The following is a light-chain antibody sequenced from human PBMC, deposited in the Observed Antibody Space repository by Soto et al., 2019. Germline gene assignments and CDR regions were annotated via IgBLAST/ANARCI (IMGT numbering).Light chain of an antibody. V-gene: IGKV3-15*01. CDR3: QQYNNWPHT. Sequence: EIVMTQSPGTLSVSPGERATLSCRAGQGVTTNFAWYQQKSGQPPSLLIYDVSIRATGIPARFNGSGSGTEFTLTISSRQSEDFAVYYCQQYNNWPHTLGQGTRLESK. CDR1: QGVTTN. CDR2: DVS. J-gene: IGKJ5*01.